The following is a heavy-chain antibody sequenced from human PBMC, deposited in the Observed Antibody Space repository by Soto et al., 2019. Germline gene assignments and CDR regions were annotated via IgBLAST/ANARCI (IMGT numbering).Heavy chain of an antibody. J-gene: IGHJ4*02. D-gene: IGHD3-16*01. CDR3: SRGGFLSSGGLFDY. CDR2: IRSNGGTT. Sequence: GGTLRLSCSASGFTFSNYVMHWVRQAPGKGLEYVSAIRSNGGTTYYADSVKGRFTISRDNSKNTLYLQMTSLRAEDAAGYYFSRGGFLSSGGLFDYWGQGTLVTVSS. CDR1: GFTFSNYV. V-gene: IGHV3-64D*06.